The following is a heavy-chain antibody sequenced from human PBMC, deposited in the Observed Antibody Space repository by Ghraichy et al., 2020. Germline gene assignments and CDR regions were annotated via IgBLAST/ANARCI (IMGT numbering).Heavy chain of an antibody. D-gene: IGHD6-19*01. CDR2: INSDGSST. CDR1: GFTFSSYW. V-gene: IGHV3-74*01. Sequence: GGSLRLSCAASGFTFSSYWMYWVRQAPGKGLVWVSRINSDGSSTSYADSVKGRFTISRDNAKNTLYLQMNSLRAEDTAVYYCAVGVGTVAGTDYWGQGTLVTVSS. J-gene: IGHJ4*02. CDR3: AVGVGTVAGTDY.